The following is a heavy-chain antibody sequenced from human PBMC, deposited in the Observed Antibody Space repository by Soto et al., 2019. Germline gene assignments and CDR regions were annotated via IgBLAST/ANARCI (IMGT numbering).Heavy chain of an antibody. CDR1: GGSISGDYY. CDR2: IYYSGSS. J-gene: IGHJ4*02. CDR3: ARGGDRWLGYFES. D-gene: IGHD3-16*01. V-gene: IGHV4-30-4*08. Sequence: SETLSLTCSVSGGSISGDYYWSWIRQSPEKGLKWIGYIYYSGSSYSNPALQSRLSMSLDTSKNQFSLKLRSVTAADTAVYYCARGGDRWLGYFESWGQGALVTVSS.